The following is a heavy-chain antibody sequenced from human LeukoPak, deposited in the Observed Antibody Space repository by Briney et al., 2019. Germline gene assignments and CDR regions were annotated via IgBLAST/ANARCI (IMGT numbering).Heavy chain of an antibody. Sequence: PGGSLRLSCAASGFTFSNYGMHWVRQAPGKGLEWVAFIWYDGSNKYYADSVKGRFTISRDNSKNTLFLQMNGLRAEDTAVYYCTRDVASRNWFDPWGQGTLVTVSS. J-gene: IGHJ5*02. CDR2: IWYDGSNK. V-gene: IGHV3-33*01. CDR3: TRDVASRNWFDP. CDR1: GFTFSNYG.